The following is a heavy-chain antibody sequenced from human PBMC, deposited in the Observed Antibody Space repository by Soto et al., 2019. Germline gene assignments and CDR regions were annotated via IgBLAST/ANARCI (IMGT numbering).Heavy chain of an antibody. D-gene: IGHD6-6*01. J-gene: IGHJ4*02. CDR2: IFPSGDS. CDR3: ARASRCKSEYECFAWLDF. CDR1: GGSISSLY. Sequence: QVLLQESGPGLVKPSETLSLTCTVSGGSISSLYWAWIRQPAGKGLEWIGRIFPSGDSNYYPSLTSRVSMSLDTPKNQFSLTVTSVTAADTAVYYCARASRCKSEYECFAWLDFWGQGILVTVSS. V-gene: IGHV4-4*07.